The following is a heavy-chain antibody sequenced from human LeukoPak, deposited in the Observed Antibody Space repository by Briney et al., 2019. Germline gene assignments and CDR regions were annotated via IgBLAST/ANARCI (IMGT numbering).Heavy chain of an antibody. Sequence: SGGSLRLSCAASGFTFSSYGMHWVRQAPGKGLEWVAFIRYDGSNKYYADSVKGRFTISRDNAKNSLYLQMNSLRAEDTAVYYCARDGLSMVRVPFDYWGQGTLVTVSS. CDR2: IRYDGSNK. V-gene: IGHV3-30*02. CDR3: ARDGLSMVRVPFDY. J-gene: IGHJ4*02. D-gene: IGHD3-10*01. CDR1: GFTFSSYG.